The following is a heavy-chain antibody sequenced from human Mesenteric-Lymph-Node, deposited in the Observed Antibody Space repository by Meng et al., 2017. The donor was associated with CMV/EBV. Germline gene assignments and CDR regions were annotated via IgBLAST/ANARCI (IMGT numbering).Heavy chain of an antibody. CDR2: IYYSGST. J-gene: IGHJ5*02. CDR1: GGSISSSSYY. CDR3: ARDGFDYPKLGTSNWFDP. Sequence: SETLSLTCTVSGGSISSSSYYWGWIRQPPGKGLEWIGSIYYSGSTYYNPSLKSRVTISIDTSKDQFSLKLFSVTAADSAMYYCARDGFDYPKLGTSNWFDPWGQGTLVTVSS. D-gene: IGHD7-27*01. V-gene: IGHV4-39*07.